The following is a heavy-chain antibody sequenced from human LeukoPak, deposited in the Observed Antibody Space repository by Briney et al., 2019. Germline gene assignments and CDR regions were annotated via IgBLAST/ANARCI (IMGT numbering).Heavy chain of an antibody. CDR3: ARETVVTQGSYYFDY. CDR1: GYTFTGYR. V-gene: IGHV1-2*02. D-gene: IGHD4-23*01. Sequence: ASVKVSCKASGYTFTGYRLHWVRQAPGQGLEWMGWVTPNTGGTFYAQKFQGRVTMTRDTSISTAYMELSRLRSDDTAVYCCARETVVTQGSYYFDYWGQGTLVTVSS. CDR2: VTPNTGGT. J-gene: IGHJ4*02.